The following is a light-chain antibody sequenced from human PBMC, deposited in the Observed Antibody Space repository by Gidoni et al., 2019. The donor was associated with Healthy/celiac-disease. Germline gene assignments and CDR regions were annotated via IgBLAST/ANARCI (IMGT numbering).Light chain of an antibody. V-gene: IGKV3-11*01. CDR1: QSVSSY. Sequence: ETVLTQSPATLSLSPGERATLSCRASQSVSSYLAWYQQKPGQAPRLLIYDASTRATGIPARFSGSGSGTDFTLTISSLEPEDFAVYYCQQRSNWPTFGGGTKVEIK. CDR2: DAS. J-gene: IGKJ4*01. CDR3: QQRSNWPT.